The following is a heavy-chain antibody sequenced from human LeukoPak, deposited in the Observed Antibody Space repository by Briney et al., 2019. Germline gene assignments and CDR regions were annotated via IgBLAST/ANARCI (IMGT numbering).Heavy chain of an antibody. J-gene: IGHJ4*02. CDR3: ARDRPKRGCDY. D-gene: IGHD3-16*01. CDR1: GYTFSGYY. Sequence: ASVKVSCKASGYTFSGYYMHWVRQAPGQGLEWMGWINPNSGGTKYAQKFQGRVTMTRDTSISTAYMELSRLRSDDTAVYYCARDRPKRGCDYWGQGTLVTVSS. V-gene: IGHV1-2*02. CDR2: INPNSGGT.